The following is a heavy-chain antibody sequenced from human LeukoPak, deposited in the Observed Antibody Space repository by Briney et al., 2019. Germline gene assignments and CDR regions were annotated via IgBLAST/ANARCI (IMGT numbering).Heavy chain of an antibody. D-gene: IGHD5-18*01. CDR2: IYPDDSGT. Sequence: GESLKISCKGSGYSLARYWIGWVRQMPGKGLEWMGIIYPDDSGTRYSPSFQGQVTISADKSLSTAYLQWSSLKASDTAMYYCARHIYSYDFMIYYMDVWGKGTTVTVTS. CDR3: ARHIYSYDFMIYYMDV. J-gene: IGHJ6*03. V-gene: IGHV5-51*01. CDR1: GYSLARYW.